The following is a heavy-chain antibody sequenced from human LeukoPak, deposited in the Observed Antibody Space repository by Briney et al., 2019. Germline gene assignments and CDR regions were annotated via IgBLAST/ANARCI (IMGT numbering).Heavy chain of an antibody. J-gene: IGHJ4*02. Sequence: ASVKVSCKASGYTFTSYYMHWVRQAPGQGLEWMGIITPSAGTTSYAQKFQGRVTMTRDTSTSTVYMELSSLRSEDTAVYYCARSPEGVRWSPFDHWGQGTLVTVSS. CDR1: GYTFTSYY. CDR2: ITPSAGTT. CDR3: ARSPEGVRWSPFDH. D-gene: IGHD4-23*01. V-gene: IGHV1-46*01.